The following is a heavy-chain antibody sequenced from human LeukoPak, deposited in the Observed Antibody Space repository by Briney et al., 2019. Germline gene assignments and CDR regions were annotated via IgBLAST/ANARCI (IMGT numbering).Heavy chain of an antibody. V-gene: IGHV1-2*02. CDR2: INPNSGGT. CDR1: GYXFTGYY. D-gene: IGHD3-10*01. J-gene: IGHJ4*02. CDR3: ARAVPTVLLWFGELSGFDY. Sequence: ASVKVSCKASGYXFTGYYMHWVRQAPGQGLEWLGWINPNSGGTNYAQKFQGRVTMTRDTSISTAYMELSRLRSDDTAVYYCARAVPTVLLWFGELSGFDYWGQGTLVTVSS.